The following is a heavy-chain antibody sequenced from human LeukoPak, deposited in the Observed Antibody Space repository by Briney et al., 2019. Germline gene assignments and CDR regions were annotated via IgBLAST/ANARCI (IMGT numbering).Heavy chain of an antibody. V-gene: IGHV4-4*08. CDR3: ERDGGSWRFDY. D-gene: IGHD6-13*01. CDR2: IYNSGST. Sequence: SETLSLTCTVSGGSISTYYWSWIRQAPGKGLEWMGYIYNSGSTKYNPSLKSRVTMSIDTSKNQFSLNLNSVTAADTAVYYCERDGGSWRFDYWGQGTLVTVSS. CDR1: GGSISTYY. J-gene: IGHJ4*02.